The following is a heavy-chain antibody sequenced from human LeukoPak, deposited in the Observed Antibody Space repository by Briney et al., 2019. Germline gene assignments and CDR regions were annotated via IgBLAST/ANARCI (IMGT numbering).Heavy chain of an antibody. CDR2: INPNSGGT. D-gene: IGHD3-10*01. Sequence: ASVKVSCKASGYTFTGYYMHWVRQAPGQGLEWMGWINPNSGGTNYAQKFQGRVTMTRDTSISTAYMELSRLRSDDTAVYYCARDLRRAVLLWFGELSYWGQGTLVTVSS. CDR3: ARDLRRAVLLWFGELSY. CDR1: GYTFTGYY. V-gene: IGHV1-2*02. J-gene: IGHJ4*02.